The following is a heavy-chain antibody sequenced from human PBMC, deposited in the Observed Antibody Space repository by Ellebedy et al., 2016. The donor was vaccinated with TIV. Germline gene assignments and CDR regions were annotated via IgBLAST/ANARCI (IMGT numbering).Heavy chain of an antibody. J-gene: IGHJ4*02. CDR1: GGTFSSYA. D-gene: IGHD6-6*01. Sequence: SVKVSXXASGGTFSSYAISWVRQAPGQGLEWMGGIIPIFGTANYAQKFQGRVTITADESTSTAYMELSSLRSEDTAVYYCASGSSIAARRVDCHYWGQGTLVTVSS. CDR3: ASGSSIAARRVDCHY. CDR2: IIPIFGTA. V-gene: IGHV1-69*13.